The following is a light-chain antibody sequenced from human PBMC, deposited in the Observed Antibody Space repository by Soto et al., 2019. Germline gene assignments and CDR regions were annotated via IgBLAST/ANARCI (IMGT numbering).Light chain of an antibody. CDR3: RSYTNSRSLDYV. Sequence: QSVLTQPGSVSGSPGQSITISCTGTTSDVGNYNYVSWYQQHPGKAPKLIIYEVSNRPSGVSDRFSGSKSGNMASLTISGLQAADEADYFCRSYTNSRSLDYVYGSGKKLTV. V-gene: IGLV2-14*01. J-gene: IGLJ1*01. CDR1: TSDVGNYNY. CDR2: EVS.